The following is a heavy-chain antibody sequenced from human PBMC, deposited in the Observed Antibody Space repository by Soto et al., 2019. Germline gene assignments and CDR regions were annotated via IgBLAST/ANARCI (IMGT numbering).Heavy chain of an antibody. D-gene: IGHD5-12*01. CDR2: ISGGGDST. J-gene: IGHJ5*02. CDR3: SKWDGYGDQ. Sequence: EVQLLESGGGLVQPGGSLRLSCAASGFTFSTNSMTWVRQAPGKGLEWVCGISGGGDSTHYADSVKGRFTISRDNSKNMVSLQMNSLTAGDTAVYFCSKWDGYGDQWGQGTLVTVSS. CDR1: GFTFSTNS. V-gene: IGHV3-23*01.